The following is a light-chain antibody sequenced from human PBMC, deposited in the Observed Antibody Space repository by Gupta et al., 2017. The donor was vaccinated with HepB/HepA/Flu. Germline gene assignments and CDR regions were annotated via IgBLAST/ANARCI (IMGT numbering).Light chain of an antibody. Sequence: DIQTTQSSSTLSASVGARVTITCRASQSISSWLDWYQQKPGKAPKLLIYKASSLESGVPSRFSGSGCETEFALTISSRQLDDFATYYCQRYKDYSSRTFGQGTKVEIK. V-gene: IGKV1-5*03. CDR2: KAS. J-gene: IGKJ1*01. CDR1: QSISSW. CDR3: QRYKDYSSRT.